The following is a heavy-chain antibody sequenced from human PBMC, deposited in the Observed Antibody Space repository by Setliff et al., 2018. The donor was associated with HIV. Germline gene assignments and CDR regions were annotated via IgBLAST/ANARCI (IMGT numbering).Heavy chain of an antibody. D-gene: IGHD6-19*01. CDR2: IYTSGST. Sequence: SETLSLTCTVSGGSISSYYWSWIRQPPGKGLEWIGYIYTSGSTNYNPSLKSRVTISVDTSKNQFSLKLRSVTAADTAVYYCEVAGQWGQGTLVTVAS. V-gene: IGHV4-4*09. CDR1: GGSISSYY. CDR3: EVAGQ. J-gene: IGHJ4*02.